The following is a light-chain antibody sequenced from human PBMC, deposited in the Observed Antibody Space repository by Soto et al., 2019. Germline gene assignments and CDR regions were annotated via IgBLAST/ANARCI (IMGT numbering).Light chain of an antibody. Sequence: EIVLTQSPGTLSLSPGERATLSCRASQSINNKYLAWYQQKPGQPPRLLIFNASNRATGIPDRFSGSGSGTDFTLTISRLEPEDFAVYYCQHYRSLSPKYTFGQGTKLDIK. J-gene: IGKJ2*01. V-gene: IGKV3-20*01. CDR1: QSINNKY. CDR2: NAS. CDR3: QHYRSLSPKYT.